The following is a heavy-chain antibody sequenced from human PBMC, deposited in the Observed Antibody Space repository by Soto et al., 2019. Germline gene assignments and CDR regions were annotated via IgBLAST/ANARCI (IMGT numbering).Heavy chain of an antibody. V-gene: IGHV3-7*04. D-gene: IGHD3-16*01. J-gene: IGHJ5*02. CDR2: MNQDGSDK. CDR1: GFSFSTYW. CDR3: LRDGGLT. Sequence: EVQLVESGGDLVQPGGSLRLSCAASGFSFSTYWMSWVRQAPGKGLEWVAHMNQDGSDKYYVDSVKGRFTISRDNTKKSLFLQMNILRAEDTAVYYCLRDGGLTWGQGTLVIVSS.